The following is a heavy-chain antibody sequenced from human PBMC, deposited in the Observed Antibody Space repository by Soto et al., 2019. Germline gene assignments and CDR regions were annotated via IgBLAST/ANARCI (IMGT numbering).Heavy chain of an antibody. V-gene: IGHV4-38-2*02. Sequence: SETLSLTCTVSGYSISSGSYWGWIRQPPGKGPEWIASIYHGGTTFYNPSLKSRVTVSVDKSNNQFSLQLRSVTAADTAVYYCAKAHVVVVAGSTFDYWGHGTLVTVSS. CDR1: GYSISSGSY. CDR3: AKAHVVVVAGSTFDY. D-gene: IGHD2-21*02. CDR2: IYHGGTT. J-gene: IGHJ4*01.